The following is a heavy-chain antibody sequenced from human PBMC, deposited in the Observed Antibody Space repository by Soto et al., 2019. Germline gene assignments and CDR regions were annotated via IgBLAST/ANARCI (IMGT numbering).Heavy chain of an antibody. D-gene: IGHD3-10*01. CDR2: IKSKTDGGTT. CDR3: TTSYGSGSYYL. Sequence: LEGSLSRSCAASGFNFSNACMSWVRPAPGKGPEWVGRIKSKTDGGTTDYAAPVKGRFTISRDDSKNTLYLQMNSLKTEDTAVYYCTTSYGSGSYYLWGQGTMV. V-gene: IGHV3-15*01. CDR1: GFNFSNAC. J-gene: IGHJ4*02.